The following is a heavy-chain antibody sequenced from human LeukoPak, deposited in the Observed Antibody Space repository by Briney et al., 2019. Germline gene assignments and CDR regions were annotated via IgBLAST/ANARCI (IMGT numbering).Heavy chain of an antibody. CDR1: GVIFKNYA. CDR3: ARPTWTNYMDV. CDR2: VSASVLVT. Sequence: GGSLRLSCEASGVIFKNYAMSWGRRAPGEGLEWVSGVSASVLVTYYADSVKGRFTISRDISKNTLYLQMNSLRAEDTALYFCARPTWTNYMDVWGKGTAVTISS. J-gene: IGHJ6*03. V-gene: IGHV3-23*01. D-gene: IGHD3/OR15-3a*01.